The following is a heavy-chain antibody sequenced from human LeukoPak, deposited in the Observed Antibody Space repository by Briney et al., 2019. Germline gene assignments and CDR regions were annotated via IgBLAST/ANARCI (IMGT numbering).Heavy chain of an antibody. CDR3: TRLSGGNSDSYYYGLDV. D-gene: IGHD4-23*01. Sequence: GGSLRLSCAASGFTFSGSAIHWVRQAPRKGLEWVARIKTKAESYATAYVASVKGGFTISRDDSKNTAYLQMDSLKTEDTAMYYCTRLSGGNSDSYYYGLDVWGQGTTVTVSS. CDR1: GFTFSGSA. CDR2: IKTKAESYAT. J-gene: IGHJ6*02. V-gene: IGHV3-73*01.